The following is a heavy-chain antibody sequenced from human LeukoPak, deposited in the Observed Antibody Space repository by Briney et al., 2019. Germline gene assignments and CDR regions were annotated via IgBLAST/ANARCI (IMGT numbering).Heavy chain of an antibody. Sequence: SETLSLTCAVSGGSISSSNWWSWVRQPPGKGLEWIGEIYHSGSTNYNPSLKSLVTISVDTSKNQFSLKLSSVTAADTAVYYCARGWMTTVTTGWFDPWGQGTLVTVSS. CDR1: GGSISSSNW. V-gene: IGHV4-4*02. CDR2: IYHSGST. D-gene: IGHD4-17*01. J-gene: IGHJ5*02. CDR3: ARGWMTTVTTGWFDP.